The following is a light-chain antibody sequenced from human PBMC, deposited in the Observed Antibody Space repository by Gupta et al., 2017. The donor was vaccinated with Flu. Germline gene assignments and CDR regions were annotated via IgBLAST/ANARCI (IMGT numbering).Light chain of an antibody. CDR2: KAS. J-gene: IGKJ4*01. V-gene: IGKV1-5*03. Sequence: DLQMTQSPSTLSASVGERVTLTCRASQSIGNWLAWYQQKPGTTPKLLIYKASTLEGGVPSRFSGSGSGTEFTLSISSLQPDDFATYYCQQYQNYFRAYGGGTKVEIK. CDR1: QSIGNW. CDR3: QQYQNYFRA.